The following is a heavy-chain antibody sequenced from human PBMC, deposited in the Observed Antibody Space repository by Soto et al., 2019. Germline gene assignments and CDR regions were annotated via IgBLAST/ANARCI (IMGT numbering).Heavy chain of an antibody. D-gene: IGHD5-12*01. J-gene: IGHJ3*02. V-gene: IGHV4-34*01. CDR1: GGPFSGYY. Sequence: SEPLSRTCDFYGGPFSGYYWSWIRQAPGVGLEWIGEINHSGSTNYNPSLKSRVTISVDTSKNQFSLKLSSVTAADTAVYYCARTEGGNNVDIVATIRGDHERRNAFDIWGQGTMVT. CDR2: INHSGST. CDR3: ARTEGGNNVDIVATIRGDHERRNAFDI.